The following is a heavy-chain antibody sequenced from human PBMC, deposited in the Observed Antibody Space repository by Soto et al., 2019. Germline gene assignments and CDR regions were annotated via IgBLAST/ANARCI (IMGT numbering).Heavy chain of an antibody. J-gene: IGHJ3*02. CDR2: ISGSGGST. D-gene: IGHD2-2*01. Sequence: EVQLLESGGGLVQPGGSLRLSCAASGFTFSSYAMSWVRQAPGKGLEWVSAISGSGGSTYYADSVKGRFTISRDNSKNTLYLQMNSLRAEDTAVYYCANDSLSDCSSTSCYGLRNPENAFDIWGQGTMVTVSS. CDR3: ANDSLSDCSSTSCYGLRNPENAFDI. V-gene: IGHV3-23*01. CDR1: GFTFSSYA.